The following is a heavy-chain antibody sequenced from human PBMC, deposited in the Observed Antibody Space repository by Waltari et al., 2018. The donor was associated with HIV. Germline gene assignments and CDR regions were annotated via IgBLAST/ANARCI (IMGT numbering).Heavy chain of an antibody. Sequence: QVQLVQSGAEVKKPGSSVKVSCKASGSTFSSYAITWVRQAPGQGLEWMGGIIPIFGTANYAQNFQGRVTITADESTSTAYMELSSLRSEDTAVYYCARLSEIYSSSSGAFDYWGQGTLVTVSS. D-gene: IGHD6-6*01. CDR2: IIPIFGTA. CDR3: ARLSEIYSSSSGAFDY. V-gene: IGHV1-69*01. J-gene: IGHJ4*02. CDR1: GSTFSSYA.